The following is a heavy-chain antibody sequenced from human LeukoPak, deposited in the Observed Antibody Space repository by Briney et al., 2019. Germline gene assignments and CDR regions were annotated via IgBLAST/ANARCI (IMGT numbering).Heavy chain of an antibody. CDR1: GGSFSGYY. CDR2: INHSGST. J-gene: IGHJ6*02. Sequence: SETLSLTCAVYGGSFSGYYWSWIRQPPGKGLEWIGEINHSGSTNYNPSLKSRVTISVDTSKNQFSLKLSSVTAADTAVYYCARSSGDNYYYYGMDVWGQGTTVTVSS. D-gene: IGHD4-17*01. CDR3: ARSSGDNYYYYGMDV. V-gene: IGHV4-34*01.